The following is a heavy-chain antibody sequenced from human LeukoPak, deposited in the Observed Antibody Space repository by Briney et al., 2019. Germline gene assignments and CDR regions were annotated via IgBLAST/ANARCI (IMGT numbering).Heavy chain of an antibody. J-gene: IGHJ3*02. Sequence: SETLSLTCTVSGGSISSYYWSWIRQLAGKGLKWIGRIYTSGSTNYNPSLKSRVTMSVDTSKNQFSLKLSSVTAADTAVYYCARSEGDAFDIWGQGTMVTVSS. CDR1: GGSISSYY. V-gene: IGHV4-4*07. CDR2: IYTSGST. CDR3: ARSEGDAFDI.